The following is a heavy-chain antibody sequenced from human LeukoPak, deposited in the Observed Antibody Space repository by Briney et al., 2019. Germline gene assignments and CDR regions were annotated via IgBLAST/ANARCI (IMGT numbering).Heavy chain of an antibody. CDR3: ARGPGPIAGAKNPFDI. CDR1: GFTFSAYA. V-gene: IGHV3-30*01. CDR2: ISYDGSNK. D-gene: IGHD1-26*01. Sequence: PGGPLRLSCAASGFTFSAYAMHWVRQAPGKGLEWVAVISYDGSNKYYADSVKGRFTISGDKSKDTLYLQMKSLRPEDTAVYYCARGPGPIAGAKNPFDIWGQGTMVTVSS. J-gene: IGHJ3*02.